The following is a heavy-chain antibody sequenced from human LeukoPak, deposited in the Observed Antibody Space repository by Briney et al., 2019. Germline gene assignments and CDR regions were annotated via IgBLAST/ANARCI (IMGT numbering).Heavy chain of an antibody. V-gene: IGHV3-30-3*01. CDR1: GFTFRNYA. Sequence: PGGSLRLSCAASGFTFRNYAMHWVRQAPGKGLDWVAVISSDGSNTNYADSVKGRFTISRDNSKDMLYLQMNSLRAEDTAVYFCAREYGDYGNAFDIWGQGTMVTVSS. CDR2: ISSDGSNT. D-gene: IGHD4-17*01. J-gene: IGHJ3*02. CDR3: AREYGDYGNAFDI.